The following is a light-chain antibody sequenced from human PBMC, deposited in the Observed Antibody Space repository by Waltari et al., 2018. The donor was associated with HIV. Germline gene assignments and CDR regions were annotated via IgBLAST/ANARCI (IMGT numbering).Light chain of an antibody. Sequence: QSVLTQPPSASGPPGQRVTIPCSGSSPTLGHNPLQRYQQFPRTAPKLLIYSNNQRPSGVPDRISGSKSGTSASLAIGGLQSDDEADYYCASWEDSLHGPVFGGGTKLTVL. CDR2: SNN. CDR1: SPTLGHNP. V-gene: IGLV1-44*01. J-gene: IGLJ2*01. CDR3: ASWEDSLHGPV.